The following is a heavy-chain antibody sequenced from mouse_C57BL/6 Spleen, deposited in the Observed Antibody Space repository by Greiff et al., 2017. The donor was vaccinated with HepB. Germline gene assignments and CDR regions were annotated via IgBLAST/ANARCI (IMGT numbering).Heavy chain of an antibody. J-gene: IGHJ3*01. V-gene: IGHV1-52*01. Sequence: VQLQQSGAELVRPGSSVKLSCKASGYTFTSYWMHWVKQRPIQGLEWIGNIDPSDSETHYNQKFKDKATLTVDKSSSTAYMQLSSLTSEDSAVYYCARPRDYSNPWFAYWGQGTLVTVSA. D-gene: IGHD2-5*01. CDR3: ARPRDYSNPWFAY. CDR1: GYTFTSYW. CDR2: IDPSDSET.